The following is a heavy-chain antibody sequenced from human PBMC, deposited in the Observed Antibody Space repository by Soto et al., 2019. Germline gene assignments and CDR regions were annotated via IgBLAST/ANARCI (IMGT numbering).Heavy chain of an antibody. CDR2: MNPNSGNT. V-gene: IGHV1-8*01. CDR1: GYTFASYD. D-gene: IGHD1-20*01. Sequence: QVQLEQSGAEVKTPGASVKVSCKASGYTFASYDINWVRQAPGQGLEWMEWMNPNSGNTNYAQKFQARLTMTRDTAWNIAHMELSGLRNEDTAVYYCARSNGYNVHWLGSWGQGTLVIVSA. CDR3: ARSNGYNVHWLGS. J-gene: IGHJ5*01.